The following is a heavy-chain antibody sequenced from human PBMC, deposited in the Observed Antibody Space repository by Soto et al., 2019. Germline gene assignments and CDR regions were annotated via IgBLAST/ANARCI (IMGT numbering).Heavy chain of an antibody. Sequence: SGAEVKKPGASVKVSCKASGYTFTGYYMHWVRQAPGQGLEWMVWINPNSGATNYAQKFQGWVTMTRDTSITTAYMELSRLRSDDTAVYYCARGSPLMVRGKFDYWGQGTLVTVSS. D-gene: IGHD3-10*01. CDR1: GYTFTGYY. V-gene: IGHV1-2*04. CDR3: ARGSPLMVRGKFDY. CDR2: INPNSGAT. J-gene: IGHJ4*02.